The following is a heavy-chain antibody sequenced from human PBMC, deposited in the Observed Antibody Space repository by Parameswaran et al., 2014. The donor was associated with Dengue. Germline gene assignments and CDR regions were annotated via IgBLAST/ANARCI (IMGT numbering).Heavy chain of an antibody. V-gene: IGHV3-23*01. CDR3: ARERPEAFDI. Sequence: VRQAPGKGLEWVSAISGSGGSTYYADSVKGRFTISRDNSKNTLYLQMNSLRAEDTAVYYCARERPEAFDIWGQGTMVTVSS. CDR2: ISGSGGST. J-gene: IGHJ3*02.